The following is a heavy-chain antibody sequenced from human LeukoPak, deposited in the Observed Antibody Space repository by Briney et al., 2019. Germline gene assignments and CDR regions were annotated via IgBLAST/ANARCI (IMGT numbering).Heavy chain of an antibody. CDR3: AKGKAPDWSHDY. D-gene: IGHD3-9*01. Sequence: ASVKVSCKASGYTFTGYYMHWVRQAPGQGLEWMGWINPNSGGTNYAQKFQGWVTMTRDTSISTAYMELSRLRSDDTAVYYCAKGKAPDWSHDYWGQGTLVTVSS. CDR2: INPNSGGT. J-gene: IGHJ4*02. CDR1: GYTFTGYY. V-gene: IGHV1-2*04.